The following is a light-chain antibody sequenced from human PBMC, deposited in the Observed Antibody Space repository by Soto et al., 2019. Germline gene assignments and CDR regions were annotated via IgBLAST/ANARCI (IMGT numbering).Light chain of an antibody. CDR3: QQLNSYPWT. J-gene: IGKJ1*01. CDR1: QGISSY. CDR2: AAS. Sequence: IQLTQSPSSLSASVGDRVTITCRASQGISSYLAWYQQKPGKDPKLLIYAASTLQSGVPSRFSGSGSGTDFTLTSSSLQPEDFATYYCQQLNSYPWTFGQGTKVEIK. V-gene: IGKV1-9*01.